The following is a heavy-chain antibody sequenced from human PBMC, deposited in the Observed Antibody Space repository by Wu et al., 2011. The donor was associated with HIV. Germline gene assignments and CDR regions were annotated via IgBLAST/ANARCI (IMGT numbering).Heavy chain of an antibody. Sequence: QVQLVQSGAEVKKPGASVKVSCKAFGYTFTTYYMHWVRQAPGQGLEWMGIISPSGGTTSYAQKFQGRVVMTGDTSASTVYMELSSLRFEDTAVYYCARAVSSESKTLGDAFDIWGQGTMLTVSS. J-gene: IGHJ3*02. D-gene: IGHD3-10*01. V-gene: IGHV1-46*01. CDR3: ARAVSSESKTLGDAFDI. CDR1: GYTFTTYY. CDR2: ISPSGGTT.